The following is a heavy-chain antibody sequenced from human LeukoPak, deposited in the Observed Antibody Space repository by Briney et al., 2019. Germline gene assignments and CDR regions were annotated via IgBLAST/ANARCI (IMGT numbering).Heavy chain of an antibody. CDR1: GGSISSYY. CDR2: IYTSGST. J-gene: IGHJ3*02. CDR3: ARIRYYYDSSGYYDAFDI. Sequence: PSETLSLTCTVSGGSISSYYWSWIRQPAGKGLEWIGRIYTSGSTNYNPSLKSRVTMSVDTSKNQFSLKLSSVTAADTAVYYCARIRYYYDSSGYYDAFDIWGQGTMVTVSS. V-gene: IGHV4-4*07. D-gene: IGHD3-22*01.